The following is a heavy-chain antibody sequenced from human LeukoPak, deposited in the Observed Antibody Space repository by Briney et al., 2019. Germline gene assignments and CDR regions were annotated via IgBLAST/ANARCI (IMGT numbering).Heavy chain of an antibody. Sequence: GGSLRLSCAASGFTFDDYAMHWVRQAPGKGLEWVSGLSWDSTNIGYAASVKGRFTISRDNAKNLLFLQMNSLRADDTAVYYCTRAFSGSFDYWGQGTLVTVSS. V-gene: IGHV3-9*01. J-gene: IGHJ4*02. D-gene: IGHD1-26*01. CDR2: LSWDSTNI. CDR1: GFTFDDYA. CDR3: TRAFSGSFDY.